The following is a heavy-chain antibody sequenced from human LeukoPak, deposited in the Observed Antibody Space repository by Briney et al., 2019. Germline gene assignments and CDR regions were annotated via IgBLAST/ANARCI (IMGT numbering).Heavy chain of an antibody. CDR1: GFTFSSYA. V-gene: IGHV3-23*01. CDR3: ARDPGTYGYYYCYY. Sequence: PRGSLRVSSAASGFTFSSYALSCGCQAPGKGLEWVSAISGSGGSTYYADSVKGRFTISRDNSKKTLYLQMNSLRAEDTAVYYCARDPGTYGYYYCYYWCQGTLVTVSS. CDR2: ISGSGGST. D-gene: IGHD3-22*01. J-gene: IGHJ4*02.